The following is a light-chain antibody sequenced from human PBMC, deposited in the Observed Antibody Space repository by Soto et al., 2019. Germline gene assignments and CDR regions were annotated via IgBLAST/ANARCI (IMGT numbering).Light chain of an antibody. CDR3: KQRSNWPIT. CDR1: QSVSSY. Sequence: EIVLTYSPATLCLSPVEGATLSCRASQSVSSYLAWYQQKPGQANRLLIYDASNRATGITDRFSGSGSGKDFTITISSIENEDFEVYYCKQRSNWPITFGGGPKVDIK. CDR2: DAS. J-gene: IGKJ4*01. V-gene: IGKV3-11*01.